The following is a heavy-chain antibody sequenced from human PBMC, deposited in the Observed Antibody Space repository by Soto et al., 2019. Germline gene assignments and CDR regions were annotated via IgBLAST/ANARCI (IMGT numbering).Heavy chain of an antibody. J-gene: IGHJ5*01. V-gene: IGHV4-4*07. CDR2: IYTSGST. D-gene: IGHD2-2*01. CDR1: DGSISSYS. CDR3: ARGLRPPSNPTNWFDS. Sequence: SETLSLTCSVSDGSISSYSWNWIRQPAGKGLEWIGRIYTSGSTNFNPSLRSRVTMSVDTSKNQFSLNLRSVTAADTAMYYRARGLRPPSNPTNWFDSWGQGILVTVSS.